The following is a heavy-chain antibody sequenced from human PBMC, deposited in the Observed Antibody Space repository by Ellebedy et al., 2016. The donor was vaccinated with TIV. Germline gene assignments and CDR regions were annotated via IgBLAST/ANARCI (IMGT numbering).Heavy chain of an antibody. V-gene: IGHV3-33*01. Sequence: GGSLRLXXAASGFTFSSYGMHWVRQAPGKGLEWVAVIWYDGSNKYYADSVKGRFTISRDNSKNTLYLQMNSLRAEDTAVYYCARARLDWNWFDLWGQGTLVTVSS. D-gene: IGHD3-9*01. J-gene: IGHJ5*02. CDR3: ARARLDWNWFDL. CDR2: IWYDGSNK. CDR1: GFTFSSYG.